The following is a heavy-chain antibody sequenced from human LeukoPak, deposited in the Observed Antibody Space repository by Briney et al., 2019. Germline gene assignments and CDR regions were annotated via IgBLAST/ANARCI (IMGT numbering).Heavy chain of an antibody. D-gene: IGHD3-16*01. V-gene: IGHV3-33*08. CDR3: ARDWGQVWYFDY. CDR2: IWYDGSNK. J-gene: IGHJ4*02. CDR1: GFTFSSYG. Sequence: GGSLRLSCAASGFTFSSYGMHWVRQAPGKGLEWVAVIWYDGSNKYYADSVKGRFTISRDNSKNTLYLQMNSLRAEDTAVYYCARDWGQVWYFDYWGQGTLVTVSS.